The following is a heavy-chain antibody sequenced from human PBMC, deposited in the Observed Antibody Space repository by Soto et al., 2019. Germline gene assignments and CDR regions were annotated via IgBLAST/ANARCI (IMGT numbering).Heavy chain of an antibody. Sequence: QVQLVESGGGVVQPGRSLRLSCAASGFTFSSYGMHWVRQAPGKGLEWVAVIWYDGSNKYYADSVKGRFTISRDNSKNTLYLQMNSLRVEDTAVYYCARAEYSSGWHDYWGQGTLVTVSS. CDR3: ARAEYSSGWHDY. V-gene: IGHV3-33*01. CDR1: GFTFSSYG. D-gene: IGHD6-19*01. J-gene: IGHJ4*02. CDR2: IWYDGSNK.